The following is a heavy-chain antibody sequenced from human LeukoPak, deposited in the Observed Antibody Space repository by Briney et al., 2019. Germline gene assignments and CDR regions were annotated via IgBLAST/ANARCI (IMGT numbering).Heavy chain of an antibody. CDR1: GGTFSSYA. CDR2: IIPIFGTA. D-gene: IGHD1-26*01. CDR3: ARVLYSGSYFGY. V-gene: IGHV1-69*13. J-gene: IGHJ4*02. Sequence: GASVKVSCKASGGTFSSYAISWVRQAPGQGLEWVGGIIPIFGTANYAQKFQGRVTITADESTSTAYMELSSLRSEDTAVYYCARVLYSGSYFGYWGQGTLVTVSS.